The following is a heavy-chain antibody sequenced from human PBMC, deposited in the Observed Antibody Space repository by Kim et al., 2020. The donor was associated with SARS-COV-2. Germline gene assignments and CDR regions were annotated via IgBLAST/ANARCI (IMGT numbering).Heavy chain of an antibody. CDR1: GFSVRNTS. CDR2: IFSDGRT. V-gene: IGHV3-23*03. Sequence: GGSLRLSCAPSGFSVRNTSMSWVRQAPGKGLEWVSLIFSDGRTTYDDSSVGGLFTIYENSSENMLHLLINLRAADATVYYCARAGRSERSGHYSVFHFD. J-gene: IGHJ4*01. D-gene: IGHD3-22*01. CDR3: ARAGRSERSGHYSVFHFD.